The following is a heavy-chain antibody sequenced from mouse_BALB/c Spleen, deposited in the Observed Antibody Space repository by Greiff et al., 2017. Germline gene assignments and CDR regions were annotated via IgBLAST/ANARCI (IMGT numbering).Heavy chain of an antibody. CDR3: ARDGSSYVYYAMDY. V-gene: IGHV14-3*02. CDR2: IDPANGNT. D-gene: IGHD1-1*01. CDR1: GFNIKDTY. J-gene: IGHJ4*01. Sequence: EVQLQQSGAELVKPGASVKLSCTASGFNIKDTYMHWVKQRPEQGLEWIGRIDPANGNTKYDPKFQGKATITADTSSNTAYLQLSSLTSEDTAVYYCARDGSSYVYYAMDYWGQGTSVTVSS.